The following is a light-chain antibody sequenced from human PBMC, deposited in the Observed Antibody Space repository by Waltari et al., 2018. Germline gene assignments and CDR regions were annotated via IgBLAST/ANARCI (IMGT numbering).Light chain of an antibody. CDR2: DAS. Sequence: DIQMTQSPSSLSASVGDRVTITCQASQDISNYLNWYQQKPGKAPKLLIYDASKLETGVPSRFSGSGSGTDFTFTISSLQPEDIATYYCQQYDNRLFTFGPGTKVDIK. J-gene: IGKJ3*01. CDR3: QQYDNRLFT. CDR1: QDISNY. V-gene: IGKV1-33*01.